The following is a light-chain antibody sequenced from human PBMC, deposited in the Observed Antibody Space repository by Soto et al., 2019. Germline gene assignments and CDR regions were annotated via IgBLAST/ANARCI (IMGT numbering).Light chain of an antibody. CDR3: QHYGNSPWT. V-gene: IGKV3-20*01. J-gene: IGKJ1*01. Sequence: DTVLTQSPGTLSLSPGERATLSCRASQSVANNYLAWYQQKPGQAPRFLFYVASRRATGIPDRFTASGSGTDFTLTISRLEPDDFAVYYCQHYGNSPWTFGQGTKVEFK. CDR1: QSVANNY. CDR2: VAS.